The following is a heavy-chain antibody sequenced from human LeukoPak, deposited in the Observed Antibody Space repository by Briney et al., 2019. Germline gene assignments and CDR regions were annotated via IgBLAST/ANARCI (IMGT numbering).Heavy chain of an antibody. V-gene: IGHV3-21*01. CDR2: ITSSNNYI. D-gene: IGHD6-13*01. J-gene: IGHJ4*02. CDR1: GFTFSSYS. Sequence: PGGSLRLSCAGSGFTFSSYSMNWVRQAPGKGLEWVSSITSSNNYIYYADSMKGRFTISRDNAKNTLYLQMNSLRADDTAVYYCARLYSSSVNFWGQGTMVTVSS. CDR3: ARLYSSSVNF.